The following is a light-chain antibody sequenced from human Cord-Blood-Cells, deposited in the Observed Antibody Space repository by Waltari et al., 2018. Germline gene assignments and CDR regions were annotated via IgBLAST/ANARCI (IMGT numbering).Light chain of an antibody. CDR2: SNP. V-gene: IGLV1-44*01. CDR1: SSNIGRNT. CDR3: AAWDDSLNGPV. J-gene: IGLJ3*02. Sequence: QSVLTQPPSASGTPGQRVTISCSGSSSNIGRNTVNWYQLLPGTAPKLLISSNPQLPSGVPDRCSVSKSGTSASLAISGLQSEDEADYYCAAWDDSLNGPVFGGGTKLTVL.